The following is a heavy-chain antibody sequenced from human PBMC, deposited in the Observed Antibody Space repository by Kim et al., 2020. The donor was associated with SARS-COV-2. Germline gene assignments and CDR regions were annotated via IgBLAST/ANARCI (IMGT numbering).Heavy chain of an antibody. CDR3: AKAAAPHGIAAAGHYYYYGMDV. CDR1: GFTFSSYA. J-gene: IGHJ6*02. CDR2: ISGSGGST. D-gene: IGHD6-13*01. V-gene: IGHV3-23*01. Sequence: GGSLRLSCAASGFTFSSYAMSWVRQAPGKGLEWVSAISGSGGSTYYADSVKGRFTISRDNSKNTLYLQMNSLRAEDTAVYYCAKAAAPHGIAAAGHYYYYGMDVWGQGTTVTVSS.